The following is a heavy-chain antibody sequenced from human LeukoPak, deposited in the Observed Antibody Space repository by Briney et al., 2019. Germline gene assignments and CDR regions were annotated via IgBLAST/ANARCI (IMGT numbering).Heavy chain of an antibody. CDR3: ERDVAARGTYH. CDR1: GFTFCSYS. J-gene: IGHJ1*01. V-gene: IGHV3-21*01. D-gene: IGHD6-6*01. CDR2: ISSSISYI. Sequence: GGSLRLSCAASGFTFCSYSTNWVRQAPGKGLEWVSSISSSISYIYYTDSVKVRFTISRDNAKDCLDLQRLSLRDEDAAVCYCERDVAARGTYHWGKGTLLRVSS.